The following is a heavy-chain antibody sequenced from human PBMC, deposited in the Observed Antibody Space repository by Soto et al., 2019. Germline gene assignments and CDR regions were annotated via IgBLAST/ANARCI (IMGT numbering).Heavy chain of an antibody. CDR1: GYSFTSYW. J-gene: IGHJ4*02. Sequence: PGESLKISCKGSGYSFTSYWISWVRQMPGKGLEWMGRLDPSDSYTNYSPSFQGHVTISADKSISTAYLQWSSLKASDTAMYYCARLGSGYDRHGMPEIDYWGQGTLVTVSS. V-gene: IGHV5-10-1*01. CDR2: LDPSDSYT. CDR3: ARLGSGYDRHGMPEIDY. D-gene: IGHD5-12*01.